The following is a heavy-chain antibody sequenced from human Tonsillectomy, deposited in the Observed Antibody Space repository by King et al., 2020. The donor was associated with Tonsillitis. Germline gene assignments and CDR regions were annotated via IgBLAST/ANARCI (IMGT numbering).Heavy chain of an antibody. J-gene: IGHJ3*02. CDR2: IYPGDSDT. CDR3: ARRENSWNYLRRAFHI. Sequence: VQLVQSGAEVKKPGESLKISCQGSGYTFTTYWIAWVRQMPGKGLEWMGIIYPGDSDTRYSPSFQGQVTISVDKSITTAYLQWGSLKASDTAIYYCARRENSWNYLRRAFHIWGEGTVVTVSS. CDR1: GYTFTTYW. V-gene: IGHV5-51*01. D-gene: IGHD1-7*01.